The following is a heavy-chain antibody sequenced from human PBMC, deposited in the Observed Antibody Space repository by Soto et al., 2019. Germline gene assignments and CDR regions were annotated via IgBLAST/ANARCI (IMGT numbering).Heavy chain of an antibody. V-gene: IGHV3-33*01. D-gene: IGHD3-16*01. Sequence: GGSLRLSCAASGFTFSSYRMHWVRQAPGKGLEWVAVIWYDGSNKYYADSVKGRFTISRDNSKNTLYLQMNSLRAEDTAVYYCARVLEYYYYGMDVWGQGTTVTVSS. CDR3: ARVLEYYYYGMDV. CDR2: IWYDGSNK. CDR1: GFTFSSYR. J-gene: IGHJ6*02.